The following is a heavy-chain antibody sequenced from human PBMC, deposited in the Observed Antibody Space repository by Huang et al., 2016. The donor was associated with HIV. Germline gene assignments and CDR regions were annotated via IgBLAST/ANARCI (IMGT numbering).Heavy chain of an antibody. CDR3: ARADFLGQSGSWFDP. CDR2: LNPTSCCT. Sequence: QVQLVQSGAEVKKPGASVKVSCKASGYTFTDYYMYWVRQAHGQGIEGMGGLNPTSCCTNYAQQFQGRVTMPRDTSISTAYMELSRLRSDDTAVYYCARADFLGQSGSWFDPWGQGTLVTVSS. J-gene: IGHJ5*02. CDR1: GYTFTDYY. V-gene: IGHV1-2*02. D-gene: IGHD3-10*01.